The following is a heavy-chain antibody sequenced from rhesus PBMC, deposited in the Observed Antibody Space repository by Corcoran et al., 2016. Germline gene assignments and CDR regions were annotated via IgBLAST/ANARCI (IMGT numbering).Heavy chain of an antibody. CDR2: INGKSGRT. D-gene: IGHD6-37*01. V-gene: IGHV4-80*01. Sequence: QVQLQESGPGLVKPSETLSLPCTVSVDSISSNWWSWTRQSPGKGLEGSGEINGKSGRTNYNPSLKSRVTISKDVSKNQHSLKLSFVTAADTAVYYCARGGSGGGWNWGQGVPVTVSS. J-gene: IGHJ4*01. CDR3: ARGGSGGGWN. CDR1: VDSISSNW.